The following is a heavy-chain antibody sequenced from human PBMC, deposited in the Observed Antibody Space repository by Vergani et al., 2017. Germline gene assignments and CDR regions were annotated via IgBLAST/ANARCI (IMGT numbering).Heavy chain of an antibody. CDR2: IIPIFGTA. J-gene: IGHJ4*02. V-gene: IGHV1-69*06. D-gene: IGHD3-22*01. Sequence: QVPLVQSGAEVKKPGSSVKVSCKVSGGTFSSYAISWVRQAPGQGLEWMGGIIPIFGTANYAQKFQGRVTITADKSTSTAYMELGSQSSEDTVVYYCARDIYYYDSMVYFRPYYWDYWDQRTLVIVTS. CDR3: ARDIYYYDSMVYFRPYYWDY. CDR1: GGTFSSYA.